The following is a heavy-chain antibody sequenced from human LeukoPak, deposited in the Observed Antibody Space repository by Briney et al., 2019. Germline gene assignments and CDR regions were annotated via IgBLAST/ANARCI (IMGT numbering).Heavy chain of an antibody. CDR3: AKEYSGYDFDY. J-gene: IGHJ4*02. CDR1: GFTFSSYW. CDR2: IKQDGSEK. Sequence: QPGGSLRLSCAASGFTFSSYWMSWVRQAPGKGLEWVANIKQDGSEKYYVDSVKGRFTISRDNAKNSLYLQMNSLRAEDTAVYYCAKEYSGYDFDYWGQGTLVTVSS. V-gene: IGHV3-7*03. D-gene: IGHD5-12*01.